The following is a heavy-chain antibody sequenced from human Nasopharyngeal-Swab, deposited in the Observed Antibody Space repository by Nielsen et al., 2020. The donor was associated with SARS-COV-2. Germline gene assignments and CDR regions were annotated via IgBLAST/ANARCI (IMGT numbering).Heavy chain of an antibody. CDR1: GGSISSSSYY. CDR3: ASSWGGLRQFDY. CDR2: IYYSGST. D-gene: IGHD3-10*01. J-gene: IGHJ4*02. Sequence: SETLSLTCTVSGGSISSSSYYWDWIRQPPGKGLEWIGSIYYSGSTYYNPSLKSRVTISVDTSKNQFSLKLSSVTAADTAVYYCASSWGGLRQFDYWGQGTLVTVSS. V-gene: IGHV4-39*07.